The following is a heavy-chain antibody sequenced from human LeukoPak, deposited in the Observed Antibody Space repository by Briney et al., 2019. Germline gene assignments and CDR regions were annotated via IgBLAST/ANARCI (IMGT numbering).Heavy chain of an antibody. Sequence: PGGSLRLSCAASGLTFSSYSMNWVRQAPGKGLEWVSSISSSSSYIYYADSVKGRFTISRDNAKNSLYLQMNSLRAEDTAVYYCARAGGAAAAYYFDYWGQGTLVTVSS. J-gene: IGHJ4*02. V-gene: IGHV3-21*01. CDR2: ISSSSSYI. CDR3: ARAGGAAAAYYFDY. D-gene: IGHD6-13*01. CDR1: GLTFSSYS.